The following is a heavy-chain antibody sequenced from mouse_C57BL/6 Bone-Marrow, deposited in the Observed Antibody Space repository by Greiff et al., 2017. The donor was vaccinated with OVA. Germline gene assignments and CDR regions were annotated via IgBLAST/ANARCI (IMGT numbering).Heavy chain of an antibody. CDR3: ARRGVYYYGSSYAYYFDY. V-gene: IGHV5-6*02. D-gene: IGHD1-1*01. CDR2: ISSGGSYT. Sequence: DVKLVESGGDLVKPGGSLTLSCAASGFTFSSYGMSWVRQTPDKRLEWVATISSGGSYTYYPDSVKGRFTISRDNAKNTLYLQMSSLKSEDTAMYYCARRGVYYYGSSYAYYFDYWGQGTTLTVSS. J-gene: IGHJ2*01. CDR1: GFTFSSYG.